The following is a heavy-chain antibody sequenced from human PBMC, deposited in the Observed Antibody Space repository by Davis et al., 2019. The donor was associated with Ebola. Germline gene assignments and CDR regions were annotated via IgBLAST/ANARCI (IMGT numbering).Heavy chain of an antibody. D-gene: IGHD3-3*01. V-gene: IGHV3-48*03. CDR3: ARGYYDFWSGYYTRAFDI. CDR1: GFTFSSYE. J-gene: IGHJ3*02. CDR2: ISSSGSTI. Sequence: GESLKISCAASGFTFSSYEMNWVRQAPGKGLEWVSYISSSGSTIYYADSVKGRFTISRDNAKNSLYLQMNSLRAEDTAVYYCARGYYDFWSGYYTRAFDIWGQGTMVTVSS.